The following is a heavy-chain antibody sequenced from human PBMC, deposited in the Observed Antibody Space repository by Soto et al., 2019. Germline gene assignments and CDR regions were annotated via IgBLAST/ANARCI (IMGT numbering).Heavy chain of an antibody. Sequence: SETLSLTCTVSGGSISSYYWSWIRQPPGKGLEWIGYIYYSGSTNYNPSLKSRFTISRDNAKNSLYLQVNSLRAEDTAVYYCARDQFPTTLYYYYGMDVWGQGTTVTVSS. V-gene: IGHV4-59*12. D-gene: IGHD4-17*01. J-gene: IGHJ6*02. CDR2: IYYSGST. CDR1: GGSISSYY. CDR3: ARDQFPTTLYYYYGMDV.